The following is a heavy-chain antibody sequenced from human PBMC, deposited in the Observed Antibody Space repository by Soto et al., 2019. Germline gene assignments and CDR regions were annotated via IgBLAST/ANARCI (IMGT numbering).Heavy chain of an antibody. CDR2: INAGNWNT. V-gene: IGHV1-3*01. CDR1: GYALSDLA. CDR3: ARGLGYGSGSRYFDY. Sequence: ASVKVSCKGSGYALSDLAMDWVSRDPEQRLEWMRWINAGNWNTKYSQKFQGRVTITRDTSASTAYMELSSLRSEDTAVYYCARGLGYGSGSRYFDYWGQGTLVTVSS. D-gene: IGHD3-10*01. J-gene: IGHJ4*02.